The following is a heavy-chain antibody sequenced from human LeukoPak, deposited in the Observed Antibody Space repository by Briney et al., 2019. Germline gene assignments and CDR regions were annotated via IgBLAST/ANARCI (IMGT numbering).Heavy chain of an antibody. CDR2: ISGSGGNT. CDR1: GFTFSSYA. CDR3: ARPPFLVRGVIGPGFDY. J-gene: IGHJ4*02. D-gene: IGHD3-10*01. Sequence: GGSLRLSCAASGFTFSSYAMSWDRQTPGKGLEWVSAISGSGGNTYYADSVKGRFTISRDNSKNTLYLQMSSLRAEDTALYYCARPPFLVRGVIGPGFDYWGRGTLVTVSS. V-gene: IGHV3-23*01.